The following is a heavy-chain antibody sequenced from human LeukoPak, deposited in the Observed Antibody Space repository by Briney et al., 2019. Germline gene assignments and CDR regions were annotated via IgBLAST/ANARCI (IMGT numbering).Heavy chain of an antibody. CDR1: VFTFCSYW. CDR2: INSDGSST. Sequence: GGSLRLSCAASVFTFCSYWMHWVRQVPGKGLVWVSRINSDGSSTSYADSVKGRFTISRDNAKNTLYVQMNSLRAEDTAVYYCSTGSGHAFDIWGRGTMVTVSS. CDR3: STGSGHAFDI. V-gene: IGHV3-74*01. J-gene: IGHJ3*02. D-gene: IGHD3-10*01.